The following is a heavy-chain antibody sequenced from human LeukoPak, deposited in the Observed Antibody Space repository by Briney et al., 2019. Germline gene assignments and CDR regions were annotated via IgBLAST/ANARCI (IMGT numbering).Heavy chain of an antibody. CDR3: ASRFIAAAGTGSDY. D-gene: IGHD6-13*01. CDR1: GSTFSSYA. Sequence: GGTLRLSCAASGSTFSSYAMHWVRQAPGKGLEWVAVISYDGSNKYYADSVKGRFTISRDNSKNTLYLQMNSLRAEDTAVYYCASRFIAAAGTGSDYWGQGTLVTVSS. J-gene: IGHJ4*02. CDR2: ISYDGSNK. V-gene: IGHV3-30*04.